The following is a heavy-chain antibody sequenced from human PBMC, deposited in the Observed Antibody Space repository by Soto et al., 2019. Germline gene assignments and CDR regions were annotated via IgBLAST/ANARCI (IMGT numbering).Heavy chain of an antibody. V-gene: IGHV4-30-2*01. CDR1: GGSISSGGYS. Sequence: SETLSLTCAVSGGSISSGGYSWSWIRQPPGKGLEWIGYIYHSGSTYYNPSLKSRVTISVDRSKNQFSLKLSSVTAADTAVYYCARATHGSYYFDYWGQGTLVTVSS. CDR2: IYHSGST. J-gene: IGHJ4*02. CDR3: ARATHGSYYFDY. D-gene: IGHD5-12*01.